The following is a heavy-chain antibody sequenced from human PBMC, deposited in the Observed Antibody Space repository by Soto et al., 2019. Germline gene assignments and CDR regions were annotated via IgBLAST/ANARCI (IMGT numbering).Heavy chain of an antibody. Sequence: SETLSLTCTVSGGSLTSYYWSWIRQPPGKGLEWIGFVYYTGIARYNPSLKSRVTISVDTSKNQFSLKLTSVTAADTAIYYCAGRIVSPETLAYGAQGTLVTVSS. V-gene: IGHV4-59*08. J-gene: IGHJ4*02. D-gene: IGHD2-15*01. CDR1: GGSLTSYY. CDR2: VYYTGIA. CDR3: AGRIVSPETLAY.